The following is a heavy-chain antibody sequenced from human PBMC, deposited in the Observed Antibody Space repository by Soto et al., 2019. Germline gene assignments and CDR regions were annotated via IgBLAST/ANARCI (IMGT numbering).Heavy chain of an antibody. D-gene: IGHD2-15*01. V-gene: IGHV1-18*01. CDR2: ISAYNGNT. CDR3: ARPGYCSGGSCSDRDWVDAFDI. CDR1: GYTFTSYG. J-gene: IGHJ3*02. Sequence: QVQLVQSGAEVKKPGASVKVSCKASGYTFTSYGISWVRQAPGQGLEWMGWISAYNGNTNYAQKLQGRVTMTTDTSTSTAYMELRSLRSDDTAVYYCARPGYCSGGSCSDRDWVDAFDIWGQGTMVTVSS.